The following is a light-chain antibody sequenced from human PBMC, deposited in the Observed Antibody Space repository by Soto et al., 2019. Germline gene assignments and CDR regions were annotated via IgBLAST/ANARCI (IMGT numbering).Light chain of an antibody. V-gene: IGKV3-20*01. CDR2: GAS. CDR3: QQYGGSPPYT. CDR1: RSISSTY. Sequence: EIVLTQSPGPLSLSPGERATLSCRASRSISSTYLAWYQQKPGQAPRLLIYGASSRATDIPDRFSGSGSGTDFTLTISRLEPEDFAVYYCQQYGGSPPYTFGQGTKLEIK. J-gene: IGKJ2*01.